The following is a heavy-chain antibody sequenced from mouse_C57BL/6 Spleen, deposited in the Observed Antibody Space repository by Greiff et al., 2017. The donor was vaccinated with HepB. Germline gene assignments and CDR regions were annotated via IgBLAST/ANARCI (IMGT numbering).Heavy chain of an antibody. D-gene: IGHD1-1*01. CDR3: ANTIVATNWYFDV. CDR2: IYPGDGDT. J-gene: IGHJ1*03. Sequence: QVQLKQSGPELVKPGASVKISCKASGYAFSSSWMNWVKQRPGKGLEWIGRIYPGDGDTNYNGKFKGKATLTADKSSSTAYMQLSSLTSEDSAVYFCANTIVATNWYFDVWGTGTTVTVSS. V-gene: IGHV1-82*01. CDR1: GYAFSSSW.